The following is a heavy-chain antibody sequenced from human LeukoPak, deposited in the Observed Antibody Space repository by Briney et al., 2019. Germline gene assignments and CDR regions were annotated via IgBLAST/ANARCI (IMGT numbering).Heavy chain of an antibody. CDR1: GFTFDDYA. CDR3: AKASSYVLYDSSGSAVLLGY. J-gene: IGHJ4*02. V-gene: IGHV3-9*01. CDR2: NSWKSGSI. Sequence: GGSLKLSCAASGFTFDDYAMHWFRQAPGKGLEWFSGNSWKSGSIVYADSVKGRFTISRENAKNSLYLQMNSLRAEDTALYYCAKASSYVLYDSSGSAVLLGYWGQGTLVTVSS. D-gene: IGHD3-22*01.